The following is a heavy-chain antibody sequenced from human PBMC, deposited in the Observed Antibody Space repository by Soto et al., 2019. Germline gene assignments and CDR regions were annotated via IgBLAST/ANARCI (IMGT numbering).Heavy chain of an antibody. CDR1: GYIFSTYW. CDR3: ARLLGSSWYYSDY. Sequence: GKALKISCQGSGYIFSTYWISWARQMPGKGLEWIGRIDPSDSYTRYSPSFEGHVTISADKSINTAYLQWSTLQASDSAIYYCARLLGSSWYYSDYWGQGTLVTVSS. CDR2: IDPSDSYT. D-gene: IGHD6-13*01. V-gene: IGHV5-10-1*01. J-gene: IGHJ4*02.